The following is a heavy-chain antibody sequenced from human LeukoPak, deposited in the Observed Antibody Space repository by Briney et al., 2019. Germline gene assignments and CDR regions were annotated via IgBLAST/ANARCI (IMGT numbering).Heavy chain of an antibody. J-gene: IGHJ4*02. V-gene: IGHV4-34*01. CDR3: ARANYYDSSGVDY. CDR2: INHSGST. Sequence: SETLSLTCAVYGGSFSGYYWSWIRQPPGKGLEWIGEINHSGSTNYNPSLKSRVTISVDTSKNQFSLKLSSVTAADTAVYYRARANYYDSSGVDYWGQGTLVTVSS. CDR1: GGSFSGYY. D-gene: IGHD3-22*01.